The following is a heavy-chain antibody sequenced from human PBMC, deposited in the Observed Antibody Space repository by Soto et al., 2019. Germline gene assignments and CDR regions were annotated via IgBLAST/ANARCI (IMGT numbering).Heavy chain of an antibody. J-gene: IGHJ5*02. Sequence: SETLSLTCAVSSGSISSSNWWSWVRQPPGKGLEWIGEIYHSGSTNYNPSLKSRVTISVDKSKNQFSLKLSSVTAADTAVYYCARADIVVVPAAMMGENWFDPWGQGTLVTVSS. CDR3: ARADIVVVPAAMMGENWFDP. CDR1: SGSISSSNW. D-gene: IGHD2-2*01. CDR2: IYHSGST. V-gene: IGHV4-4*02.